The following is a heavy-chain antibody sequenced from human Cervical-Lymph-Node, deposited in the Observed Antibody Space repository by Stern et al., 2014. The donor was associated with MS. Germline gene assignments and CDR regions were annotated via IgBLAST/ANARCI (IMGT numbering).Heavy chain of an antibody. J-gene: IGHJ4*02. Sequence: QVQLQESGPGLVKPSQTLSLTCTVSGASISSGSYYWSWIRQPAGKGLEWIGRFHTSGNTNYNPSLKSRVTISVATSKNQFSLKLGSVTAADTAVYYCARSGFAAFDYWGQGTLFTVSS. CDR1: GASISSGSYY. CDR2: FHTSGNT. CDR3: ARSGFAAFDY. D-gene: IGHD3-10*01. V-gene: IGHV4-61*02.